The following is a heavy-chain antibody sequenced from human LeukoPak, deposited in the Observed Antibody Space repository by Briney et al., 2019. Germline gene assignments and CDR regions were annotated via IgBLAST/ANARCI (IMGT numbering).Heavy chain of an antibody. V-gene: IGHV3-21*01. D-gene: IGHD5-18*01. CDR3: ARGGYGSHYYYYYYMDV. CDR2: ISSSSSYI. Sequence: GGSLRLSRAASGFTFSSYSMNWVRQAPGKGLEWVSSISSSSSYIYYADSVKGRFTISRDNAKNSLYLQMNSLRAEDTAVYYCARGGYGSHYYYYYYMDVWGKGTTVTVSS. CDR1: GFTFSSYS. J-gene: IGHJ6*03.